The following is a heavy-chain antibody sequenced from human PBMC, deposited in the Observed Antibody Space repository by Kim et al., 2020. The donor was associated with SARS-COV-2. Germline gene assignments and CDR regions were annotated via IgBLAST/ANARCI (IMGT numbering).Heavy chain of an antibody. Sequence: SETLSLTCAVYGGTFRDYYWAWIRQSPGTGLEWLGEINHTGDTKYTSSLKSRITISLDKSENQFSLKLKSVTAADTAVYFCARAGGYDFRSAFYTPSFDSWGQGTPITVSS. J-gene: IGHJ4*02. D-gene: IGHD3-3*01. CDR3: ARAGGYDFRSAFYTPSFDS. CDR2: INHTGDT. CDR1: GGTFRDYY. V-gene: IGHV4-34*01.